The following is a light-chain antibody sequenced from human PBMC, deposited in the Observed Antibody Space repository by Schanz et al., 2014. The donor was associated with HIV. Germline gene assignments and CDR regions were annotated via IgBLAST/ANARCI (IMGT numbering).Light chain of an antibody. V-gene: IGKV3-15*01. CDR3: QQYNNWART. Sequence: EIVLTQSPATLSLSPGERATVSCRASQSVSSNLAWYQQKLGQAPRLLIYDASTRATGIPARFSGRRSGTEFTLTISSLQSEDFAVYYCQQYNNWARTFGQGTKVEF. CDR2: DAS. J-gene: IGKJ1*01. CDR1: QSVSSN.